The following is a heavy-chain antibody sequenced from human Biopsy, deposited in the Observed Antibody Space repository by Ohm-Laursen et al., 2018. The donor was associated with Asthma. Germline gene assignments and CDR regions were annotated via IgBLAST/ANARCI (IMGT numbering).Heavy chain of an antibody. V-gene: IGHV3-30-3*01. CDR3: ARDSRSGSDFDYYYFDY. J-gene: IGHJ4*02. CDR1: GFTFSDYD. CDR2: ISYDGTST. D-gene: IGHD5-12*01. Sequence: SLRLSCTASGFTFSDYDMLWVRQAPGKGLEWVSIISYDGTSTSSAASVKGRFTISRDTSKNTPYLQMNGLKAEDTAVYYCARDSRSGSDFDYYYFDYWGQGSLVTVSS.